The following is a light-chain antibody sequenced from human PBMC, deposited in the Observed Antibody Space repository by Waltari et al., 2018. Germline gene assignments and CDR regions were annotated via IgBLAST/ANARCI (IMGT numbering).Light chain of an antibody. CDR1: QSVSSSY. J-gene: IGKJ2*01. CDR3: QHYDTSPPTYT. Sequence: EIVLTQSPGTLSLSPGERATLSCRASQSVSSSYLAWYQQNPGQAPRLLIYGASSRATGIPDRFSGSGSGTDFTLTISRLEPEDFAVYYCQHYDTSPPTYTFGQGTKLEIK. CDR2: GAS. V-gene: IGKV3-20*01.